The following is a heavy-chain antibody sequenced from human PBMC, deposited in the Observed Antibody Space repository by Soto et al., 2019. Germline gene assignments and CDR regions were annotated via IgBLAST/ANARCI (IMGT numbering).Heavy chain of an antibody. D-gene: IGHD2-21*01. J-gene: IGHJ6*02. Sequence: QVQLVQSGAEVKKPGSSVKVSCKASGGTFSSYTISWVRQAPGQGLEWMGRIIPILGIANYAQKFQGRVTITADKSTRTAYMELSSLRSEDTAVYYCAREGAYCGGDCYYGMDVWGQGTTVTVSS. CDR2: IIPILGIA. V-gene: IGHV1-69*08. CDR1: GGTFSSYT. CDR3: AREGAYCGGDCYYGMDV.